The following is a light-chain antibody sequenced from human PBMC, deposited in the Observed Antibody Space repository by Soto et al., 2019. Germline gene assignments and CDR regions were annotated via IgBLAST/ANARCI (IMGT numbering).Light chain of an antibody. CDR2: DVS. CDR1: SSDVGGYNY. J-gene: IGLJ1*01. CDR3: CSYAGSYTWG. Sequence: QSALTQPRSVSGSPGQSVTISCTGTSSDVGGYNYVSWYQQHPGKAPKLMIYDVSKRPSGVPNRFSGSKSGNTASLTISGLQAEDEADYYCCSYAGSYTWGFGTGTKPPS. V-gene: IGLV2-11*01.